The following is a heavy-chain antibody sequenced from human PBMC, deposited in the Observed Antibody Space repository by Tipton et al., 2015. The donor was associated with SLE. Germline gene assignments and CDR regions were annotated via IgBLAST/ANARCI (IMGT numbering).Heavy chain of an antibody. J-gene: IGHJ5*02. V-gene: IGHV3-7*01. CDR1: AFRFSSYW. CDR3: ASRTWSGSGS. CDR2: IKEDGSEK. Sequence: SLRLSCAASAFRFSSYWMNWVRQGPGKGLEWVTSIKEDGSEKYYVDSVKGRFTISRGNAKNSQYLQMNSLRAAATAGYYCASRTWSGSGSWGQEPLVTVS. D-gene: IGHD5-12*01.